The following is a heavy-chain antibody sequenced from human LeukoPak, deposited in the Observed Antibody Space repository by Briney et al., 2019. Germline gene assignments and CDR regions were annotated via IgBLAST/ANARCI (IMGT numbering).Heavy chain of an antibody. CDR1: GGSISSYY. Sequence: SETLSLTCTVSGGSISSYYWSWIRQPPGKGLEWIGYIYYSGSTNYNPSLNSRVTISVDTSKNQFSLKLSSVTAADTAVYYCARSVEDIVVVPANYYYYYYMDVWGKGTTVTVSS. V-gene: IGHV4-59*01. CDR2: IYYSGST. D-gene: IGHD2-2*01. CDR3: ARSVEDIVVVPANYYYYYYMDV. J-gene: IGHJ6*03.